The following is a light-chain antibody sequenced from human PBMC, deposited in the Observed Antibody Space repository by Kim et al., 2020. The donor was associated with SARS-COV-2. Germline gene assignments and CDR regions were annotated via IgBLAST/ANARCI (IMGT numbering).Light chain of an antibody. V-gene: IGKV1-8*01. Sequence: ASTGDRVTITCRASQGISSYLAWYQQKPGKAPKLLIYAASTLQSGVPSRFSGSGSGTDFTLTISCLQSEDFATYYCQQYYSYAWTFGQGTKVDIK. CDR1: QGISSY. CDR3: QQYYSYAWT. CDR2: AAS. J-gene: IGKJ1*01.